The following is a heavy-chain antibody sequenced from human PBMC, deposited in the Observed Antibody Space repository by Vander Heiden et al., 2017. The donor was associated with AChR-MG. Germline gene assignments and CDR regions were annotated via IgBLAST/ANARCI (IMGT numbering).Heavy chain of an antibody. CDR2: IIPIFGTA. Sequence: QVQLVQSGAEVKKPGSSVKVSCKASGGTFSSYASSWGRQAPGKGLEWMGGIIPIFGTANYAQKFQGRVTITADKSTSTAYMELSSLRSEDTAVYYCARAYDFWSGYYTGGFDYWGQGTLVTVSS. CDR3: ARAYDFWSGYYTGGFDY. D-gene: IGHD3-3*01. CDR1: GGTFSSYA. V-gene: IGHV1-69*06. J-gene: IGHJ4*02.